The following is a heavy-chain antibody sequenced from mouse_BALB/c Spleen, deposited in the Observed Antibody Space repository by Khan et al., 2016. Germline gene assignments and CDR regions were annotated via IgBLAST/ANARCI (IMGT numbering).Heavy chain of an antibody. CDR1: GFDFSRYW. CDR2: INPGSSTI. D-gene: IGHD1-1*01. CDR3: ARLGYYGYLDY. Sequence: EVKLLESGGGLVQPGGSLNLSCAASGFDFSRYWMSWARQAPGKGQEWIGEINPGSSTINYTPSLKDKFIISRDNAKNTLYLQMSKVRSEDTARYYCARLGYYGYLDYWGQGTTLTVSS. V-gene: IGHV4-2*02. J-gene: IGHJ2*01.